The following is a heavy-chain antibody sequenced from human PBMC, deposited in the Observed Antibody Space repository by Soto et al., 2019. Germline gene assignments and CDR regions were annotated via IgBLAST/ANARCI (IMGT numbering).Heavy chain of an antibody. CDR3: AKARRAYYYGSGSDH. V-gene: IGHV3-30*18. CDR2: ISSDGSHK. Sequence: QVSLVESGGGVIQPGRPLRLSCVASGFSFSDSGMHWVRQVPGKGLEWLAVISSDGSHKYYGDSAKGRFTISRDNTRKTVYLQLLGLTAEDTAMYFCAKARRAYYYGSGSDHWGQGTLVIVSS. D-gene: IGHD3-10*01. CDR1: GFSFSDSG. J-gene: IGHJ4*02.